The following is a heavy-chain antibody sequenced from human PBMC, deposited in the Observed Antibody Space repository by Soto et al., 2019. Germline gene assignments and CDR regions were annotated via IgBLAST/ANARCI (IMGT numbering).Heavy chain of an antibody. CDR2: TYYRSKWYN. CDR1: GDSFSSNSAA. Sequence: SQTLSLTCAISGDSFSSNSAAWNWIRQSPSRGLEWLGRTYYRSKWYNDYAVSVKSRITINPDTSKNQFSLQLNSVTPEDTAVYYCVRLVVLSEGVGSYYYGMDVWGNWPTVTVS. V-gene: IGHV6-1*01. CDR3: VRLVVLSEGVGSYYYGMDV. D-gene: IGHD2-15*01. J-gene: IGHJ6*04.